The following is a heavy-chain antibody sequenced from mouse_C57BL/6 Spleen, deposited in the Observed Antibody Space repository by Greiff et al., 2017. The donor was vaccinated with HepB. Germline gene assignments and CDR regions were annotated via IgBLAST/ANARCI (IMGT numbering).Heavy chain of an antibody. CDR2: LYPRDGSI. CDR3: ARDYYGSSYWFAY. Sequence: VQLQESDAELVQPGASVTLSCKVSGFTFTDHTIHWLSPRPELGLEWIGYLYPRDGSIKYNYKFKGKATLTADKSSSTAYMQLNSLTSEDSAVYFFARDYYGSSYWFAYWGQGTLVTVSA. J-gene: IGHJ3*01. CDR1: GFTFTDHT. V-gene: IGHV1-78*01. D-gene: IGHD1-1*01.